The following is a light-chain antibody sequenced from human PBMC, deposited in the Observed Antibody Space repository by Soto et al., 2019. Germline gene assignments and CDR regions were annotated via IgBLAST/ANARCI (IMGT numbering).Light chain of an antibody. J-gene: IGLJ2*01. CDR1: GSDVGAYNF. Sequence: QSALTQPPSASGSPGQSVTISCTGTGSDVGAYNFVSWYQHHPGKAPQALIYEVYKRPSGVPDRFSGSKSGNTASLTVSGLQTEDEADYYCSSYAGSNNLVVFGGGTKLTV. V-gene: IGLV2-8*01. CDR2: EVY. CDR3: SSYAGSNNLVV.